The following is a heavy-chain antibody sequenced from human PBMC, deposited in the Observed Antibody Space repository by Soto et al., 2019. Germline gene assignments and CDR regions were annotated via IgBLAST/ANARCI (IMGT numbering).Heavy chain of an antibody. CDR1: GFTFGTYW. CDR3: ARGHLYYYDTMDS. D-gene: IGHD3-22*01. J-gene: IGHJ4*02. Sequence: EVQVVESGGGFVQPGGSLRLSCAASGFTFGTYWIHWARQAPGKGLVWVARINIDGSTTNYADSVKGRFTISRDNAKNTVYLRMNSLRAEDTALYHCARGHLYYYDTMDSWGQGTLVTVSS. V-gene: IGHV3-74*01. CDR2: INIDGSTT.